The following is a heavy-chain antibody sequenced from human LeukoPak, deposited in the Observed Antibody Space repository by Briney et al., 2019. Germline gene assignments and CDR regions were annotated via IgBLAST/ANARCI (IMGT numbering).Heavy chain of an antibody. CDR3: ARDPYCGGDCYSPGFDY. D-gene: IGHD2-21*02. CDR2: ISWNSGSI. Sequence: GGSLRLSCAASGFTFDDYAMPWVRQAPGKGLEWVSGISWNSGSIGYADSVKGRFTISRDNAKNSLYLQMNSLRAEDTAVYYCARDPYCGGDCYSPGFDYWGQGTLVTVSS. V-gene: IGHV3-9*01. CDR1: GFTFDDYA. J-gene: IGHJ4*02.